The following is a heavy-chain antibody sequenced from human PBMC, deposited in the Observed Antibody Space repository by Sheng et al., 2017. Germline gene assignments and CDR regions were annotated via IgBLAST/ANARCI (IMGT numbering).Heavy chain of an antibody. V-gene: IGHV4-39*07. CDR3: ARDGAGSYFGY. Sequence: QLQLQESGPGLVKPSETLFLTCTVSGGSISTSYYWDWIRQSPGKGLEWIGGIYYSGTTYYNPSLKSRVTISVDTSKNQFSLKLSSVTAADTAVYYCARDGAGSYFGYWGQGILVTVSS. CDR1: GGSISTSYY. D-gene: IGHD3-10*01. CDR2: IYYSGTT. J-gene: IGHJ4*02.